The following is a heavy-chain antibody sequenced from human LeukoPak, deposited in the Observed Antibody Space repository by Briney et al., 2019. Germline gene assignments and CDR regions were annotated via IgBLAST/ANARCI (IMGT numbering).Heavy chain of an antibody. CDR2: MNPNSGNT. CDR3: ARADTGADAFDI. Sequence: GASVKVSCKASGYTFTSYDINWVRQAAGQGLEWMGWMNPNSGNTGYAQKFQGRVTMTRNTSISTAYMELSSLRSEDTAVYYCARADTGADAFDIWGQGTMVTVSS. J-gene: IGHJ3*02. CDR1: GYTFTSYD. V-gene: IGHV1-8*01. D-gene: IGHD5-18*01.